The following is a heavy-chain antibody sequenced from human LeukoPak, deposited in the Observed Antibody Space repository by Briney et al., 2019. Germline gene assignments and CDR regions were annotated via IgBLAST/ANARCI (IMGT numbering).Heavy chain of an antibody. Sequence: ASVKVSCKPSGYTFTSFAMNWVRQAPGQGLEWMGWINTNTGNPTYAQGFTGRFVFSLDTSVSTAYLQIANLKADDTAVYYCASGNSGRFDYWGQGTLVTVSS. CDR3: ASGNSGRFDY. V-gene: IGHV7-4-1*01. J-gene: IGHJ4*02. CDR2: INTNTGNP. D-gene: IGHD6-19*01. CDR1: GYTFTSFA.